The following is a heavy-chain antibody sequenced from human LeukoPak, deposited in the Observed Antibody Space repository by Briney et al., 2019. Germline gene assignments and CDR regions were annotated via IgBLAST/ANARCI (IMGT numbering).Heavy chain of an antibody. CDR3: ARGVYPFDY. V-gene: IGHV4-39*01. Sequence: SETLSLTCAVSGGSISSSSYYWGWIRQPPGKGLEWIGSIYYSGSTYYNPSLKSRVTISVDTSKNQFSLKLSSVTAADTAVYYCARGVYPFDYWGQGTLVTVSS. J-gene: IGHJ4*02. CDR1: GGSISSSSYY. D-gene: IGHD3-16*02. CDR2: IYYSGST.